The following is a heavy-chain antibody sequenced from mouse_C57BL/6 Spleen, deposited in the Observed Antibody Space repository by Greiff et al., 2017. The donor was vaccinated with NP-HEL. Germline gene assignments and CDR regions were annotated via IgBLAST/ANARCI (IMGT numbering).Heavy chain of an antibody. D-gene: IGHD1-1*01. Sequence: QVQLKESGAELVRPGASVTLSCKASGYTFTDYEMHWVKQTPVHGLEWIGAIDPETGGTAYNQKFKGKAILTADKSSSTAYMELRSLTSEDSAVYYCTRGSYYGSKGDYWGQGTTLTVSS. CDR2: IDPETGGT. J-gene: IGHJ2*01. CDR3: TRGSYYGSKGDY. CDR1: GYTFTDYE. V-gene: IGHV1-15*01.